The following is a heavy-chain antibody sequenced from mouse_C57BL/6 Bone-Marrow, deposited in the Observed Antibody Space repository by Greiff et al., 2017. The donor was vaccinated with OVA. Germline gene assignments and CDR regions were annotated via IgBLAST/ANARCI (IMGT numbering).Heavy chain of an antibody. V-gene: IGHV1-69*01. Sequence: QVQLKQPGAELVMPGASVKLSCKASGYTFTSYWMHWVKQRPGQGLEWIGEIDPSDSYTNYNQKFKGKSTLTVDKSSSTAYMQLSSLTSEDSAVYYCARSYYSPFDYWGQGTTLTVSS. CDR2: IDPSDSYT. J-gene: IGHJ2*01. CDR1: GYTFTSYW. D-gene: IGHD2-12*01. CDR3: ARSYYSPFDY.